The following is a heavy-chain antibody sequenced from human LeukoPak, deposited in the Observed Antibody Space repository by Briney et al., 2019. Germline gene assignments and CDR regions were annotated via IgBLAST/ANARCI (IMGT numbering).Heavy chain of an antibody. V-gene: IGHV3-30-3*01. D-gene: IGHD3-9*01. J-gene: IGHJ6*02. Sequence: GGSLRLSCAASGFTFSSYAMHWVRQAPGKGLEWVAVISYDGSNKYYADSVKGRFTISRDNSKNTLYLQMNSLRAEDTAVYYCARDRTSISNTGRTYYYGMDVWGQGTTVTVSS. CDR1: GFTFSSYA. CDR3: ARDRTSISNTGRTYYYGMDV. CDR2: ISYDGSNK.